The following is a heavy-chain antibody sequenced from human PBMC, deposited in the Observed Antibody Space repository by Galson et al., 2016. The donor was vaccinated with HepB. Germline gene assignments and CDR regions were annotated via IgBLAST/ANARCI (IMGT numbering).Heavy chain of an antibody. J-gene: IGHJ6*02. Sequence: SETLSLTCSVSGGLIDSYYWTWIRQPPGKGLEWIGFNYNNDNTNYNPSLKSRVTISLDTSARQFSLILRSVTAADTAIYYCARFTELLGYFGMDVWGQGTTVIVSS. V-gene: IGHV4-59*01. CDR1: GGLIDSYY. CDR2: NYNNDNT. CDR3: ARFTELLGYFGMDV. D-gene: IGHD1-26*01.